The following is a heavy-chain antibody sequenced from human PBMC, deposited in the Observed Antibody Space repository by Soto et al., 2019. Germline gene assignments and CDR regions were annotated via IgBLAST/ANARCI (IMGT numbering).Heavy chain of an antibody. D-gene: IGHD6-13*01. J-gene: IGHJ6*02. V-gene: IGHV1-69*01. CDR1: GGTFSSYA. CDR3: ARLDGDSSSWFYYYYGMDV. CDR2: IIPIFGTA. Sequence: QVQLVQSGAEVKKPGSSVKVSCKASGGTFSSYAISWVRQAPGQGLEWMGGIIPIFGTANYAQKFQGRVTITADESTSTAYMELSSLRSEDTAVYYCARLDGDSSSWFYYYYGMDVWGQGTTVTVSS.